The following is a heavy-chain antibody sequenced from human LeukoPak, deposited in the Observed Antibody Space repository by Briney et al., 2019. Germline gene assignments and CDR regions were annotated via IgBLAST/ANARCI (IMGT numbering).Heavy chain of an antibody. CDR3: ARDSSGSYPMAY. J-gene: IGHJ4*02. CDR2: INPSGGST. D-gene: IGHD1-26*01. Sequence: ASVKVSCKASGYTFTSYCMHWVRQAPGQGLEWMGIINPSGGSTSYAQKFQGRVTMTRDTSTSTVYMELSSLRSDDTAVYYCARDSSGSYPMAYWGQGTLVTVSS. CDR1: GYTFTSYC. V-gene: IGHV1-46*01.